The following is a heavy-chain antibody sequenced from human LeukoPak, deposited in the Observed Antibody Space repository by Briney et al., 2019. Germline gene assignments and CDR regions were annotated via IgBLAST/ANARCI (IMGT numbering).Heavy chain of an antibody. Sequence: SETLSLTCTVSGGSISSGDYYWSWIRQPAGKGLEWIGRIYASGSTHYNPSLKSRVTISVDTSKNQFSLKLSSVTAADTAVYYCARGVYLGNGYYFDYWGQGTLVTVSS. CDR2: IYASGST. CDR1: GGSISSGDYY. J-gene: IGHJ4*02. CDR3: ARGVYLGNGYYFDY. V-gene: IGHV4-61*02. D-gene: IGHD2-8*01.